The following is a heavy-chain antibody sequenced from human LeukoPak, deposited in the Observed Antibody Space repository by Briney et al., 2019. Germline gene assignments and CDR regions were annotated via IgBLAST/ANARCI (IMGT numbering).Heavy chain of an antibody. V-gene: IGHV3-23*01. CDR3: AKDRSGGSGTLFPIFES. CDR1: GFTFNNYA. J-gene: IGHJ4*02. D-gene: IGHD3-10*01. CDR2: ISGGGGRT. Sequence: PGGSLRLSCAASGFTFNNYAMNWVRQAPGKGLEWLSAISGGGGRTYYTNSVKGRFTISRDNSKNTLYLQMNSLRAEDTAVYYCAKDRSGGSGTLFPIFESWGQGTLVTVSS.